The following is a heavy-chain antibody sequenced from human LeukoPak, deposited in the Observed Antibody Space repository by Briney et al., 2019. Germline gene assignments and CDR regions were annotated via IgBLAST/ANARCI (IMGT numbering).Heavy chain of an antibody. CDR2: INGDGSTT. D-gene: IGHD3-22*01. CDR1: GFTFSRYW. V-gene: IGHV3-74*01. J-gene: IGHJ5*02. Sequence: GGSLRLSCAASGFTFSRYWMHWVRQAPGKGLVWASRINGDGSTTSYADSVKGGFTISRDNAKNMMYLQMNSLRAEDTAVYYCATGNYYDSRGYYTFGSWGQGTLVTVSS. CDR3: ATGNYYDSRGYYTFGS.